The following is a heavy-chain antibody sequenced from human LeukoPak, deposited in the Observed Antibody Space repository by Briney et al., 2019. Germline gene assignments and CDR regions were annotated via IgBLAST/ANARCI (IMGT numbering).Heavy chain of an antibody. D-gene: IGHD3-22*01. CDR1: GGSISSSNW. Sequence: SETLSLTCAVSGGSISSSNWWSWVRQPPGKGLEWIGEIYHSGSTNYNPSLKSRVTISVDKSKNQFSQKLSYVTAAGTAVYYCAREGYDSSGYYLRYFDYWGQGTLVTVSS. CDR2: IYHSGST. V-gene: IGHV4-4*02. J-gene: IGHJ4*02. CDR3: AREGYDSSGYYLRYFDY.